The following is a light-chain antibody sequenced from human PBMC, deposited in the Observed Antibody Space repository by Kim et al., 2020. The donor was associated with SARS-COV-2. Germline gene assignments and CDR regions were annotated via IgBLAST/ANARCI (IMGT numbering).Light chain of an antibody. CDR1: QGISSW. V-gene: IGKV1D-16*01. Sequence: DIQMTQSPSSLSASIGDRVTITCRASQGISSWLAWYQQKPEKAPKCLIYAASSLQSWVPSRFSGSGSGTDFTLTISSLQPEDFATYYCQQYDSYPRTFGQGTKLDIK. CDR2: AAS. CDR3: QQYDSYPRT. J-gene: IGKJ1*01.